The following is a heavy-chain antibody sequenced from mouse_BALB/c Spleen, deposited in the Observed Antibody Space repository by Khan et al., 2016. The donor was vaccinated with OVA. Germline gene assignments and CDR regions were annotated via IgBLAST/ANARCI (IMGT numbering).Heavy chain of an antibody. CDR1: GYSITSDYA. CDR2: ISYSGNT. Sequence: VQLKESGPGLVKPSQSLSLTCTVTGYSITSDYAWNWIRQFPGNKLEWMGYISYSGNTKYNPSLKSRVSITRDTSKNQFFLQLNSVTIEDTATYYCSRRYGGDFDYWGQGTTLTVSS. D-gene: IGHD2-10*02. J-gene: IGHJ2*01. V-gene: IGHV3-2*02. CDR3: SRRYGGDFDY.